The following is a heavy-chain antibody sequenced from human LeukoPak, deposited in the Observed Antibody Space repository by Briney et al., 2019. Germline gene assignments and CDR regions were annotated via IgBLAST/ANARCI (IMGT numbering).Heavy chain of an antibody. V-gene: IGHV4-61*02. D-gene: IGHD3-22*01. CDR3: ARDLVYYDSSGYYAYYFDY. Sequence: PSQTLSLTCTVSGGSISSGSYYWSWIRQPAGKGLEWIGRIYTSGSTNYNPSLKSRVTISVGTSKNQFSLKLSSVTAADTAVYYCARDLVYYDSSGYYAYYFDYWGQGTLVTVSS. J-gene: IGHJ4*02. CDR1: GGSISSGSYY. CDR2: IYTSGST.